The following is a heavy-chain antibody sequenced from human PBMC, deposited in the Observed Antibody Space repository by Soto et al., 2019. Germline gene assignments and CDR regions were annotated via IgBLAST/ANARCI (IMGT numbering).Heavy chain of an antibody. V-gene: IGHV1-69*02. D-gene: IGHD2-15*01. CDR3: ARGRYCSGGSCYRGENAFDI. CDR2: IIPILGIA. CDR1: GGTFSSYT. J-gene: IGHJ3*02. Sequence: SVKVSCKASGGTFSSYTISWVRQAPGQGLEWMGRIIPILGIANYAQKFQGRVTITADKSTSTAYMELSSLRSEDTAVYYCARGRYCSGGSCYRGENAFDIWGQGTIVTVSS.